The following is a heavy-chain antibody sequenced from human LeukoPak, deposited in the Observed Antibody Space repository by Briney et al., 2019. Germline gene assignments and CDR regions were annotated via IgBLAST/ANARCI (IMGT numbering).Heavy chain of an antibody. CDR3: ARDPLGELPRSY. D-gene: IGHD1-26*01. V-gene: IGHV1-18*01. J-gene: IGHJ4*02. CDR1: EYTFTSYD. CDR2: MNPNSGNT. Sequence: ASVKVSCKASEYTFTSYDIKWVRQATGQGLEWMGWMNPNSGNTNYAQKLQGRVTMTTDTSTSTAYMELRSLRSDDTAVYYCARDPLGELPRSYWGQGTLVTVSS.